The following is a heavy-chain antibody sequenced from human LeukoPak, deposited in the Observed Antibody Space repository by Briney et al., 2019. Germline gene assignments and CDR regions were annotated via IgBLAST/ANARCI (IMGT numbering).Heavy chain of an antibody. Sequence: SETLSLTCAVYGGSFSGYYWSWIRQPPGKGLEWIGEINHSGSTNYNPSLKSRVTISVDTSKNQFSLKLNSVTAADTAVYYCARGIPVYGVIMIYYSYYMDVWGKGTTVTVSS. J-gene: IGHJ6*03. D-gene: IGHD3-3*01. CDR2: INHSGST. CDR3: ARGIPVYGVIMIYYSYYMDV. V-gene: IGHV4-34*01. CDR1: GGSFSGYY.